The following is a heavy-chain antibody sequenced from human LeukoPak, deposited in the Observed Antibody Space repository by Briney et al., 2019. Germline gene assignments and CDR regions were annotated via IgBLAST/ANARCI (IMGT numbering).Heavy chain of an antibody. CDR1: GYTFDDYA. CDR2: ISWDGEDT. V-gene: IGHV3-43D*03. Sequence: GGSLRLSCAASGYTFDDYAMHWVRQAPGKGLEWVSVISWDGEDTYYADSVKGRFTISRDNSKNSLYLQMNSLGAEDSALYYCAKERASPSHFYGMGAWGQGTTVIVSS. J-gene: IGHJ6*02. D-gene: IGHD3-3*02. CDR3: AKERASPSHFYGMGA.